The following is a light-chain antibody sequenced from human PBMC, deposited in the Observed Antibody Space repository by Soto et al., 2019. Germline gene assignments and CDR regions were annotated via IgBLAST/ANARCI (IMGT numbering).Light chain of an antibody. CDR3: LQDYSTPPIT. Sequence: DIQMTQSPSSLSASVGDRVTITCRASQSISSYLNWYQQKPGKAPKLLLYAASSLQSGVPSRFSGSGSGTDFTLTISSLQPEDFATYYCLQDYSTPPITFGQGTRLEIK. CDR2: AAS. J-gene: IGKJ5*01. CDR1: QSISSY. V-gene: IGKV1-39*01.